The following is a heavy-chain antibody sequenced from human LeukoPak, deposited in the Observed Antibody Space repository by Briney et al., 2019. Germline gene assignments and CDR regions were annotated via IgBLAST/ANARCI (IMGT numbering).Heavy chain of an antibody. V-gene: IGHV1-2*02. CDR3: ARGRDSDSWYFDWFDT. CDR2: INPSSGGT. CDR1: GYTFTGYF. J-gene: IGHJ5*02. D-gene: IGHD6-13*01. Sequence: ASVKVSCKASGYTFTGYFIHWVRQAPGQGLEWMGWINPSSGGTNHAQKFQGRVSMTRDTSISTAYMELSSLRSDDTAVYYCARGRDSDSWYFDWFDTWGRETLVTVSS.